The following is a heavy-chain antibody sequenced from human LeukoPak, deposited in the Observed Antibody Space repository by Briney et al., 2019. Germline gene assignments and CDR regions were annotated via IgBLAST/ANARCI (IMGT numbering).Heavy chain of an antibody. Sequence: GGSLRLSCAASGFTFSTYTMNWVRQAPGKGLEWVAVISYDGSNKYYADSVKGRFTISRDNSKNTLYLQMNSLRAEDTAVYYCARSRGSSWNAYFDYWGQGTLVTVSS. CDR3: ARSRGSSWNAYFDY. J-gene: IGHJ4*02. D-gene: IGHD6-13*01. CDR2: ISYDGSNK. CDR1: GFTFSTYT. V-gene: IGHV3-30-3*01.